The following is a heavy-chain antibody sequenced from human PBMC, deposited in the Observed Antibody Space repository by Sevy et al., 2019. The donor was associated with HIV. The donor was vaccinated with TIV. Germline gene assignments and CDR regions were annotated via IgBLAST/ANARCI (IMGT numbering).Heavy chain of an antibody. CDR3: AREAQVVGVDLDF. CDR2: ISSTSSYI. CDR1: GFTFSSHS. V-gene: IGHV3-21*01. J-gene: IGHJ4*02. D-gene: IGHD1-26*01. Sequence: GGSLRLSCGASGFTFSSHSMNWVRQAPGKGLEWVASISSTSSYIYHADSVKGRFTVSRDNAKNSLFLQMNNLRVDDTAVYYCAREAQVVGVDLDFWGQGTLVTVSS.